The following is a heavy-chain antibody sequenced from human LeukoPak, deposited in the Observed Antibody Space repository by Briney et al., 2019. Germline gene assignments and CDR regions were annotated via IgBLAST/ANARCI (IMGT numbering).Heavy chain of an antibody. D-gene: IGHD2-15*01. CDR2: IYYSGTT. CDR3: ARYRDSGGRLAFDI. J-gene: IGHJ3*02. CDR1: GGSISSGGYY. V-gene: IGHV4-31*03. Sequence: SQTLSLTCTVSGGSISSGGYYWSWIRQHPEKGLEWIGYIYYSGTTYYNPSLESRVTMSVDTSKNQFSLKLSSVTAADTAVYYCARYRDSGGRLAFDIWGQGIMATVSS.